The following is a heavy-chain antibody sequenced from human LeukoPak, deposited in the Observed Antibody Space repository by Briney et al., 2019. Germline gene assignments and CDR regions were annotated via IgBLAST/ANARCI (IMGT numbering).Heavy chain of an antibody. J-gene: IGHJ4*02. Sequence: GGSLRLSCTTSGFASSNYWMYWVRQAPGKGLEWVSRIKSDGSGITYSDAVEGRFTISRDNFKNTFLRMNSLRDEDTAMYYCVRGQTIDYWGQGTLVTVSS. CDR2: IKSDGSGI. CDR3: VRGQTIDY. D-gene: IGHD3-3*01. CDR1: GFASSNYW. V-gene: IGHV3-74*03.